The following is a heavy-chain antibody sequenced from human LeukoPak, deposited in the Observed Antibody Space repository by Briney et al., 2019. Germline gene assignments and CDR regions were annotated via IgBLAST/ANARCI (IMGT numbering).Heavy chain of an antibody. CDR3: AREGPGYSSGWWGD. CDR1: GFTFSSYS. CDR2: ISSSSSYI. Sequence: GGSLRLSCAASGFTFSSYSMNWVRQAPGKGLGWVSSISSSSSYIYYADSVKGRFTISRDNAKNSLYLQMNSLRAEDTAVYYCAREGPGYSSGWWGDWGQGTLVTVSS. V-gene: IGHV3-21*01. D-gene: IGHD6-19*01. J-gene: IGHJ4*02.